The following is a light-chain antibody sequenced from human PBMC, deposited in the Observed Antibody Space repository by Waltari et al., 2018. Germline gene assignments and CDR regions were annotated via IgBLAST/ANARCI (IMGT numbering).Light chain of an antibody. CDR2: VNT. J-gene: IGLJ3*02. CDR1: GSNLGAGYD. Sequence: QSVLTQPPSVSGAPGQRVTLSCTGSGSNLGAGYDVHWYQQLPGPAPKLLIYVNTNRPSGVPDRISASRSATSASLAITGLQAEDEADYYCQSYDSSLTAWVFGGGTKLTVL. V-gene: IGLV1-40*01. CDR3: QSYDSSLTAWV.